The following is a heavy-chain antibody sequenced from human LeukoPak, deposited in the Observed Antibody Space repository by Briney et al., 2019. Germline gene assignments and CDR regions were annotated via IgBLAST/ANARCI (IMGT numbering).Heavy chain of an antibody. CDR3: SRENGAFSPFGY. V-gene: IGHV4-31*03. J-gene: IGHJ4*02. CDR1: GGSISSGGHY. D-gene: IGHD2-8*01. Sequence: SSETLSLTCTVSGGSISSGGHYWTWIRQHPGKGLEWIGEISLSGLTNYNPSLNSRVTMALDTSKNHLSLNLTSVTAADTAVYYCSRENGAFSPFGYWGQGTLVTVPS. CDR2: ISLSGLT.